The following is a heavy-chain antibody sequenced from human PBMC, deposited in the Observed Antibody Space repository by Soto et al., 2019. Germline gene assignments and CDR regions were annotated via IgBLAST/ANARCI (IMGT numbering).Heavy chain of an antibody. J-gene: IGHJ4*02. Sequence: QVQLVQSGAEVKKPGASVKVSCKTSGFTFSEYGITWVRQAPGQGLEWMGRISPYNGNTNYAQNVQGRVTMTTDTSTSTVYMELRSLRSDDTAVYYCAREYFDYYDTSGYYFWGQGTLVTVSS. V-gene: IGHV1-18*04. CDR2: ISPYNGNT. CDR1: GFTFSEYG. D-gene: IGHD3-22*01. CDR3: AREYFDYYDTSGYYF.